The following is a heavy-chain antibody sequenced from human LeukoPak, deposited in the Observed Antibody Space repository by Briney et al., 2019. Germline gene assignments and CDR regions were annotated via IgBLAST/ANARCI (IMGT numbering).Heavy chain of an antibody. V-gene: IGHV4-39*01. Sequence: SSETLSLTCSVPGGSINSTTYHWGWIRLPPGKGLEWIGGIYYSGGTYDNPSPKSRVTISVDTSKNQLSLKLTSVTAADTAVYYCARLSVAGTRGFDYWGQGTVVTVSS. CDR1: GGSINSTTYH. CDR3: ARLSVAGTRGFDY. CDR2: IYYSGGT. J-gene: IGHJ4*02. D-gene: IGHD6-19*01.